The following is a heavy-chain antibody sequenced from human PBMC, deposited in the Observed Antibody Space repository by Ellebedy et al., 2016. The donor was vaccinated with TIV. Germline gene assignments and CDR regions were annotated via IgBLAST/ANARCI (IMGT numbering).Heavy chain of an antibody. CDR2: FSYSGYT. D-gene: IGHD3-10*01. CDR1: GGSISSSNYY. CDR3: ARQPPLNVMVRGVLYFDY. V-gene: IGHV4-39*01. J-gene: IGHJ4*02. Sequence: MPSETLSLTCTVSGGSISSSNYYWGWVRQPPGKGLEWIGSFSYSGYTYYTPSLKSRVTVSGDTSRNQFSLKLSSVTATDTAVYYCARQPPLNVMVRGVLYFDYWGQGALVTVSS.